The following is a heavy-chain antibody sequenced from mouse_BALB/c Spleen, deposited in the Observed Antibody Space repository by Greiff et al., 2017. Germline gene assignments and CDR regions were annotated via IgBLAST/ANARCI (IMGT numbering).Heavy chain of an antibody. V-gene: IGHV5-6-5*01. CDR1: GFTFSSYA. J-gene: IGHJ2*01. CDR3: ANWGSSHFDY. D-gene: IGHD1-3*01. Sequence: DVHLVESGGGLVKPGGSLKLSCAASGFTFSSYAMSWVRQTPEKRLEWVASISSGGSTYYPDSVKGRFTISRDNARNILYLQMSSLRSEDTAMYYCANWGSSHFDYWGQGTTLTVSS. CDR2: ISSGGST.